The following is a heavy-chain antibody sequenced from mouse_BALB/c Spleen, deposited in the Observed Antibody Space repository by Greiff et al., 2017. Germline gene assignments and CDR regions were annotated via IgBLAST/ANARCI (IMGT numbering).Heavy chain of an antibody. V-gene: IGHV2-9*02. J-gene: IGHJ4*01. CDR3: AREREYDYYAMDY. D-gene: IGHD5-2*01. CDR1: GFSLTSYG. CDR2: IWAGGST. Sequence: VMLVESGPGLVAPSQSLSITCTVSGFSLTSYGVHWVRQPPGKGLEWLGVIWAGGSTNYNSALMSRLSISKDNSKSQVFLKMNSLQTDDTAMYYCAREREYDYYAMDYWGQGTSVTVSS.